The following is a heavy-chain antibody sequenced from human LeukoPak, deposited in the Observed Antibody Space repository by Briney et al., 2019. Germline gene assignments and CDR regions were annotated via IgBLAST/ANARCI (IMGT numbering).Heavy chain of an antibody. CDR3: ARVRWSSPPRY. CDR1: GFTFSDYY. Sequence: GGSLRLSCAASGFTFSDYYMSWIRQAPGKGLEWVSSISSSGSTIYYADSVKGRFTISRDNAKNSLYLQMNSLRAEDTAVYYCARVRWSSPPRYWGQGTLVTVSS. CDR2: ISSSGSTI. V-gene: IGHV3-11*01. D-gene: IGHD2-2*01. J-gene: IGHJ4*02.